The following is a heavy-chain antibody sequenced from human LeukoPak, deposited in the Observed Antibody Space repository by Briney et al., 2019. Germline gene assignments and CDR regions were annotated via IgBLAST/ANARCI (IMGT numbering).Heavy chain of an antibody. CDR3: ARRVVVPAAPYYFDY. Sequence: PGGSLRLSCAASGLIFSSYRMHWVRQAPGKGLVWVSRINSDGSSTSYADSVKGRFTISRDNAKNTLYLQMNSLRAEDTAVYYCARRVVVPAAPYYFDYWGQGTLVTVSS. CDR1: GLIFSSYR. CDR2: INSDGSST. D-gene: IGHD2-2*01. V-gene: IGHV3-74*01. J-gene: IGHJ4*02.